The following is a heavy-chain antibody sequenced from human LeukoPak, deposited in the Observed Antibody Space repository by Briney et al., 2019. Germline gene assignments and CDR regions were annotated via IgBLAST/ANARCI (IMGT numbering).Heavy chain of an antibody. CDR2: INHSGST. V-gene: IGHV4-34*01. J-gene: IGHJ6*03. D-gene: IGHD5-18*01. Sequence: ASETLSLTCAVYGGSFSGYYWSWIRQPPGKGLEWIGEINHSGSTNYNPSLKSRVTISVDTSKNQFSLKLSSVTAADTAVYYCARARPNSYGYVFVGEYYYYYYMDVWGKGTTVTVSS. CDR1: GGSFSGYY. CDR3: ARARPNSYGYVFVGEYYYYYYMDV.